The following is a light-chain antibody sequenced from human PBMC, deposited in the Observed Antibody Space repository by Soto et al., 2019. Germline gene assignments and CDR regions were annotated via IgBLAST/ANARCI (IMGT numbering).Light chain of an antibody. J-gene: IGLJ2*01. Sequence: SYELTQPPSVSVSPGQTASITCSGDKLGDKYACWYQQKPCQSPVLVIYQDSKRTSGSPERFSGSNSGNTATLTISGTQAMDEADYYCQAWDSSTDVVFGGGTKVTVL. CDR3: QAWDSSTDVV. V-gene: IGLV3-1*01. CDR1: KLGDKY. CDR2: QDS.